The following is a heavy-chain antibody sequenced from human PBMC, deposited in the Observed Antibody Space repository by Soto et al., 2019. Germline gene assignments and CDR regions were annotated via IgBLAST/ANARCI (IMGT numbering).Heavy chain of an antibody. V-gene: IGHV1-2*02. Sequence: ASVKVSCKASGYTFTGYYMHWVRQAPGQGLEWMGWINPNSGGTNYAQKFQGRVTMTRDTSISTAYMELSRLRSDDTAVYYCARAMDTAMVHYYYYYGMDVWGQGTTVTVSS. CDR3: ARAMDTAMVHYYYYYGMDV. D-gene: IGHD5-18*01. J-gene: IGHJ6*02. CDR2: INPNSGGT. CDR1: GYTFTGYY.